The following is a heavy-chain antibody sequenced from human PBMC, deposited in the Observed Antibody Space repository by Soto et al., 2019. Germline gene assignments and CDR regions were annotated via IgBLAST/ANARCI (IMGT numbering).Heavy chain of an antibody. Sequence: QLQLQESGPGLVEPSQTLSLTCTVSGGSINSADHSWGWVRQSPGKGLEWIGYSYHSGSSYYNPSLPSRVPISVDRSTAQFYLTLTSVTAADTAVYFCARARYYDWCFDLWGLGTPVTVSS. CDR2: SYHSGSS. J-gene: IGHJ4*02. D-gene: IGHD3-9*01. CDR1: GGSINSADHS. CDR3: ARARYYDWCFDL. V-gene: IGHV4-30-2*06.